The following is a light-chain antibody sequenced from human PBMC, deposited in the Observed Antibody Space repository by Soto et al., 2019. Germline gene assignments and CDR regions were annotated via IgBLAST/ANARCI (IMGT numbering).Light chain of an antibody. J-gene: IGKJ5*01. CDR1: QSVSSN. V-gene: IGKV3D-11*02. CDR2: DAS. Sequence: EVVLTQSPGTLSLSPGERATLSCRASQSVSSNLAWYQQRPGQAPRFLIYDASNRATGIPARFSGSGAGTDFTLTISSLEPEDFAVYYCQQRSNWSITFGQGTRLEIK. CDR3: QQRSNWSIT.